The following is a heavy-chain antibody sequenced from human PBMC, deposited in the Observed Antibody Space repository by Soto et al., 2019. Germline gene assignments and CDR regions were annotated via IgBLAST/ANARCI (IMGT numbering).Heavy chain of an antibody. D-gene: IGHD2-15*01. Sequence: SETLSLTCSFSGDSVTSHYLTWIRQSPEKGLEWIGYMHYTGFSHYNPSLKSRLTISVDTAKNQFTLKLSSVTAADTAVYYCARDQGVDRYXYYGMDVWGQGTTVTVSS. CDR1: GDSVTSHY. CDR2: MHYTGFS. V-gene: IGHV4-59*02. J-gene: IGHJ6*02. CDR3: ARDQGVDRYXYYGMDV.